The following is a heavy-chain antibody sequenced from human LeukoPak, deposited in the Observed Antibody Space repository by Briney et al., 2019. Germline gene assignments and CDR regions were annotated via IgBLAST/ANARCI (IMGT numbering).Heavy chain of an antibody. CDR2: ISSGASTV. CDR3: ARDSHYYDSSGCPPDVFAI. Sequence: LSGGSLRLSCTASGSTFSNYGMNWVRQAPGKGLEWVSSISSGASTVYYVDSVRGRFTVSRDNTKNSMYLQMNSLRAEDTALYFCARDSHYYDSSGCPPDVFAISGPGKMFTVSS. D-gene: IGHD3-22*01. J-gene: IGHJ3*02. V-gene: IGHV3-48*03. CDR1: GSTFSNYG.